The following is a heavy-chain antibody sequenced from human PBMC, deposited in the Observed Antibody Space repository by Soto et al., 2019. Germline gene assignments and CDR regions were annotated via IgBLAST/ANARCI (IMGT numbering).Heavy chain of an antibody. CDR3: TSTLDPIVVVSAAVDY. D-gene: IGHD2-2*01. Sequence: SLRLSCTASGFTFGDYAMSWVRQAPGKGLEWVGFIRSKAYGGTTEYAASVKGRFTISRDDSKSIAYLQMNSLKTEDTAVYYCTSTLDPIVVVSAAVDYWGQGTLVTVSS. J-gene: IGHJ4*02. V-gene: IGHV3-49*04. CDR1: GFTFGDYA. CDR2: IRSKAYGGTT.